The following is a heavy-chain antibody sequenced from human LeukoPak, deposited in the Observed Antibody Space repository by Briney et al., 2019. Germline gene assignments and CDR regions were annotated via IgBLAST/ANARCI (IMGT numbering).Heavy chain of an antibody. V-gene: IGHV1-18*01. Sequence: ASVKVSCKASGYTFTSYGISWVRQAPGQGLEWMGWINPYTANTNSAQKLRDRVTLTTDTSTSTAYMELRSLRTDDTAVYYCARVPSGGSEYFHHWGQGTLVTVSS. CDR1: GYTFTSYG. CDR3: ARVPSGGSEYFHH. J-gene: IGHJ1*01. CDR2: INPYTANT. D-gene: IGHD3-16*01.